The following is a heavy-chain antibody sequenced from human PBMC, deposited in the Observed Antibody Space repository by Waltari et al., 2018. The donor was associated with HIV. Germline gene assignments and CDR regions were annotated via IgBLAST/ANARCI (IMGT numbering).Heavy chain of an antibody. CDR2: ISYDGSNK. CDR1: GFILSRYG. CDR3: AKEETRVFSSTSFYYYYGMDV. D-gene: IGHD2-2*01. J-gene: IGHJ6*02. Sequence: QVQLVESGGGVVQPGRSLRLSCAASGFILSRYGLLWVRQAPGKGLEWVAVISYDGSNKYYADSVKGRFTISRDHSKNMLYLQMNSLRAEDTAVYYCAKEETRVFSSTSFYYYYGMDVWGQGTTVTVSS. V-gene: IGHV3-30*18.